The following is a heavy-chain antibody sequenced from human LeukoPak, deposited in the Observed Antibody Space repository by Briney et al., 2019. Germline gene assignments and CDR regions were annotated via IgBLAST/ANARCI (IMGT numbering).Heavy chain of an antibody. V-gene: IGHV3-48*03. Sequence: GGSLRLSCAASGFTFSSYAMSWVRQAPGKGLEWVSYISSSGSTIYYADSVKGRFTISRDNAKNSLYLQMNSLRAEDTAVYYCARSDSSGCRYWGQGTLVTVSS. CDR2: ISSSGSTI. J-gene: IGHJ4*02. CDR3: ARSDSSGCRY. D-gene: IGHD6-19*01. CDR1: GFTFSSYA.